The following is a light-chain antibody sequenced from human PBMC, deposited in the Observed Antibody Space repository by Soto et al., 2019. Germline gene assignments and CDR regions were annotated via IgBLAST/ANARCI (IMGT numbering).Light chain of an antibody. CDR2: AAS. CDR1: QSISSY. J-gene: IGKJ5*01. CDR3: QQSYSTPPGT. V-gene: IGKV1-39*01. Sequence: DIQMTQSPSTLSASVGDTVTVTCRASQSISSYLNWYQQKPGKAPKLLIYAASSLQSGVPSRFSGSGSGTDFTLTISSLQPEDFATYYCQQSYSTPPGTFGQGTRLEI.